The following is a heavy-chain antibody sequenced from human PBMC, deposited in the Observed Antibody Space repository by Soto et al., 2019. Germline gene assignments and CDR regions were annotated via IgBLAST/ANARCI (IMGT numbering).Heavy chain of an antibody. CDR2: IYWDDDK. CDR3: AHRVLRAVFGLVTTTAIYFDF. CDR1: GFSLTTSGVG. D-gene: IGHD3-3*01. J-gene: IGHJ4*02. V-gene: IGHV2-5*02. Sequence: QITLNESGPTVVKPTETLTLTCTFSGFSLTTSGVGVGWVRQSPGKAPEWLAFIYWDDDKRYSTSLKSRLTITKDTSKHQVVLTMANVEPADTATYYCAHRVLRAVFGLVTTTAIYFDFWGQGTPVVVSS.